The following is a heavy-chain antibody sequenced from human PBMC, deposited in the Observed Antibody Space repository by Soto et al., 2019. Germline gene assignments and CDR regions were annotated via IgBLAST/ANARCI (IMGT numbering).Heavy chain of an antibody. CDR1: GGSISSYY. D-gene: IGHD4-4*01. J-gene: IGHJ6*03. CDR2: IYYSGST. V-gene: IGHV4-59*08. CDR3: ARLNSNYAMAIDYYYMDV. Sequence: SETLSLTCTVSGGSISSYYWSWIRQPPGKGLEWIGYIYYSGSTNYNPSLKSRVTISVDTSKNQFSLKLSSVTAADTAVYYCARLNSNYAMAIDYYYMDVWGKGTTVTVSS.